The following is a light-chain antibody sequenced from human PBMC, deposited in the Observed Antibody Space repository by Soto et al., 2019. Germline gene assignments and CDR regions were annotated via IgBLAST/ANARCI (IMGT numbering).Light chain of an antibody. J-gene: IGLJ3*02. Sequence: QSALTQPRSVSGSPGQSVTISCTGTSSDVGGYDYVSWYQQHPGKAPKVIIYDVTKRPSGVPDRFSGSKSGNTASLTISGLQAEDEADYFCSSYAGPYTWVFGGGTKVTVL. CDR3: SSYAGPYTWV. CDR1: SSDVGGYDY. CDR2: DVT. V-gene: IGLV2-11*01.